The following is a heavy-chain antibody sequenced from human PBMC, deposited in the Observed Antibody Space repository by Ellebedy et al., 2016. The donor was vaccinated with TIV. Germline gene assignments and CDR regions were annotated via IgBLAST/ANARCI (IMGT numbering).Heavy chain of an antibody. J-gene: IGHJ4*02. CDR3: ARVSGWYRSFPFDY. D-gene: IGHD6-19*01. Sequence: SETLSLXXAVYGGSFSGYYWSWIRQPPGKGLEWIGEINHSGSTNYNPSLKSRVTISVDTSKNQFSLKLSSVTAADTAVYYCARVSGWYRSFPFDYWGQGTLVTVSS. CDR1: GGSFSGYY. V-gene: IGHV4-34*01. CDR2: INHSGST.